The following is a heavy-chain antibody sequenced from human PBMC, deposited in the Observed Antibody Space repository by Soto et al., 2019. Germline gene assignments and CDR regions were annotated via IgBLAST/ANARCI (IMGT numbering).Heavy chain of an antibody. CDR1: GFSFSTYS. Sequence: EVQLVESGGGLVQPGGSLRLSCAASGFSFSTYSMNWVRQAPGKRLEWVSYISSRSYTIYYIDSVKGRFTISRDNAESSLYLQMNSLRDEDTAVYYCARGGSSSDNGMDVWGQGTTVTVSS. CDR2: ISSRSYTI. CDR3: ARGGSSSDNGMDV. D-gene: IGHD6-6*01. J-gene: IGHJ6*02. V-gene: IGHV3-48*02.